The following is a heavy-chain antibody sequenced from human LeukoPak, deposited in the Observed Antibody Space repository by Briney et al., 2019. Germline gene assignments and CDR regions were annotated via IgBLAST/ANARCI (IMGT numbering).Heavy chain of an antibody. Sequence: ASVKVSCKASGYTFTSYDINWVRQATGQGLEWMGWMNPNSGNTGYAQKFQGRVTMTRNTSISTAYMELSSLRSEDTAVYCCARVRAAAGTRVDYWGQGTLVTVSS. D-gene: IGHD6-13*01. J-gene: IGHJ4*02. CDR3: ARVRAAAGTRVDY. CDR2: MNPNSGNT. V-gene: IGHV1-8*01. CDR1: GYTFTSYD.